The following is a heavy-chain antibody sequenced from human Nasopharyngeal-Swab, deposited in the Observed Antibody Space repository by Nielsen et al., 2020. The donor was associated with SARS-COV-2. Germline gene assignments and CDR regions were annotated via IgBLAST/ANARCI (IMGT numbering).Heavy chain of an antibody. D-gene: IGHD3-22*01. CDR3: ARRDSSGYYYFDY. CDR2: ISSSSSYI. J-gene: IGHJ4*02. V-gene: IGHV3-21*01. Sequence: GESLKISCAASGFTFSSYSMNWVRQAPGKGLEWVSSISSSSSYIYYADSVKGRFTISRDNAKNSLYLQMNSLRAEDTAVYYCARRDSSGYYYFDYWGQGTLVTVSS. CDR1: GFTFSSYS.